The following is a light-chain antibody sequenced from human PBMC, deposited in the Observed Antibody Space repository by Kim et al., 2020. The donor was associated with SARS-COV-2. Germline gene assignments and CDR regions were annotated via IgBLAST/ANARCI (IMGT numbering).Light chain of an antibody. CDR2: AAS. CDR3: HHYASSPVT. CDR1: ETGGNKF. Sequence: SPGGTATLSGRASETGGNKFLAWYQQRPGQAPRLIIHAASNRATGIPYRFTGSASGTVFTLTIHRLEPDDFAMYYCHHYASSPVTFGQGTRLEIK. V-gene: IGKV3-20*01. J-gene: IGKJ5*01.